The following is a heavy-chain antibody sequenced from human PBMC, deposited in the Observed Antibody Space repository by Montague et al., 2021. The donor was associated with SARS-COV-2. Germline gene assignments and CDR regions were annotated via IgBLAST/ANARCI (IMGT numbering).Heavy chain of an antibody. D-gene: IGHD5-12*01. Sequence: SETLSLTCTVSGGSISSYYWNWIRQSPGKGLEWIGYIYYSGSTKYNPSLRSRVTISVDTSKSQMSLRLNSVTAPDTAVYYCAGDRGRFWHFDLWGRGTLVTVSS. V-gene: IGHV4-59*01. J-gene: IGHJ2*01. CDR3: AGDRGRFWHFDL. CDR1: GGSISSYY. CDR2: IYYSGST.